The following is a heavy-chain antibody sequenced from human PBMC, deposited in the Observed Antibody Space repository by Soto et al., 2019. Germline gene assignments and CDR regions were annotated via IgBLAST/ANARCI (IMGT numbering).Heavy chain of an antibody. CDR1: GYTFTSYA. CDR3: ARSIVVVTAADY. CDR2: INAGNGNT. V-gene: IGHV1-3*01. Sequence: QVQLVQSGAELKKPGASVKVSCKASGYTFTSYAMHWVRQAPEQRLEWMGWINAGNGNTKYSQKFQGRVTITRDTSASTAYMELSSLRSEDTAVYYCARSIVVVTAADYWGQGTLVTVSS. J-gene: IGHJ4*02. D-gene: IGHD2-21*02.